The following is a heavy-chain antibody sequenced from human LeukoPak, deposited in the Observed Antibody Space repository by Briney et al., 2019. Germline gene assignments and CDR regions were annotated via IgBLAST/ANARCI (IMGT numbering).Heavy chain of an antibody. Sequence: PGGSLRLSCAASGFTFSSYWMFWVRQAPGKGLEWVATIKGDGSDKYYVDSVKGRFTISRDNAKSSLFLQMNSLRAEDTAVYYCARDGGHSADYWGQGTQVTVSS. CDR2: IKGDGSDK. CDR3: ARDGGHSADY. J-gene: IGHJ4*02. D-gene: IGHD1-26*01. V-gene: IGHV3-7*01. CDR1: GFTFSSYW.